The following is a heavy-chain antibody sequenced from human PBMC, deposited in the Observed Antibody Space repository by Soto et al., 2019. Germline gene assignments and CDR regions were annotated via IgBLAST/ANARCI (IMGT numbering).Heavy chain of an antibody. J-gene: IGHJ4*02. CDR1: GCSISSGGYS. D-gene: IGHD3-22*01. CDR2: IYHSGST. V-gene: IGHV4-30-2*01. Sequence: SETLSLTCAVSGCSISSGGYSWSWIRQPPGKGLEWIGYIYHSGSTYYNPSLKSRVTISVDRSKNQFSLKLSSVTAADTAVYYCASYYDSSGYLAFDYWGQGTLVTVSS. CDR3: ASYYDSSGYLAFDY.